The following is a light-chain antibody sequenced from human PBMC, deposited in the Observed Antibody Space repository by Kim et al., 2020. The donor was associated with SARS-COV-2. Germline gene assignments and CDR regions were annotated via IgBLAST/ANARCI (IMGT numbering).Light chain of an antibody. CDR3: QQYDTHST. V-gene: IGKV1-5*03. Sequence: DIQMTQSPSILPASVGDTVTITCRASQNVNIWLAWYQQKPGQVPKLLIHKTSGLQRGVPSRFSGGGSGTDFTLTISSLQPDDFATYYCQQYDTHSTFGQGTKVDIK. CDR1: QNVNIW. J-gene: IGKJ1*01. CDR2: KTS.